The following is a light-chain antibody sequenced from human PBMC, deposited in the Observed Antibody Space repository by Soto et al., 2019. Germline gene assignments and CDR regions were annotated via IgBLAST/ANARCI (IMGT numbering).Light chain of an antibody. V-gene: IGKV4-1*01. CDR1: QSVLYSSNNKNY. CDR3: QQYYSTPRT. CDR2: WAS. Sequence: DIVMTQSPDSLAVSLGERATINCKSSQSVLYSSNNKNYLAWYQQKPEQPPKLLIFWASSRKSGVPDRFSGSGSGTDFTLTISSLQAEDVAVYYCQQYYSTPRTFGQGTKVEIK. J-gene: IGKJ1*01.